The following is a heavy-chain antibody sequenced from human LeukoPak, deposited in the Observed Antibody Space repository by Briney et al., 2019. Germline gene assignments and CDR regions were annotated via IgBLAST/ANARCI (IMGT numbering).Heavy chain of an antibody. CDR1: GYTFTGYY. J-gene: IGHJ5*02. V-gene: IGHV1-18*04. CDR2: ISAYNGNT. D-gene: IGHD6-13*01. Sequence: ASVKVSCKASGYTFTGYYMHWVRQAPGQGLEWMGWISAYNGNTNYAQKLQGRVTMTTDTSTSTAYMELRSLRSDDTAVYYCAREKAAAENWFDPWGQGTLVTVSS. CDR3: AREKAAAENWFDP.